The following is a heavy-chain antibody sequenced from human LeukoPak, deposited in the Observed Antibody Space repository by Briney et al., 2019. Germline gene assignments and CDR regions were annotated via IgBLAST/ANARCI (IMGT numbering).Heavy chain of an antibody. J-gene: IGHJ4*02. Sequence: KPSETLSLTCTVSGGSISPYYWTWIRQPAGKGLEWIGRIYSSGSTNYNPPLKSRVAMSLDTSKNQFSLKLSSVTAADTAVYYCASSPQVELLFDYWGQGTLVTVSS. CDR1: GGSISPYY. CDR2: IYSSGST. V-gene: IGHV4-4*07. CDR3: ASSPQVELLFDY. D-gene: IGHD1-7*01.